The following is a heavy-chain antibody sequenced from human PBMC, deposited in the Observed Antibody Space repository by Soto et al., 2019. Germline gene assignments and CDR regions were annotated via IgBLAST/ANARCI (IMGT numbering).Heavy chain of an antibody. V-gene: IGHV4-30-4*01. Sequence: PSETLSLTCTVSGGSISSGDYYWSWIRQPPGKGLEWIGYIYYSGSTYYNPSLKNRVTISVDTSKNQLSLKLSSVTAADTAVYYCARAHWFDPWGQGTLVTAPQ. J-gene: IGHJ5*02. CDR2: IYYSGST. CDR3: ARAHWFDP. CDR1: GGSISSGDYY.